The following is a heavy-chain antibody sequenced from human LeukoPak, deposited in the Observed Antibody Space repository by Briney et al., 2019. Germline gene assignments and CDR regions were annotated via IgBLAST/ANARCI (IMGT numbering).Heavy chain of an antibody. CDR3: ARVARCTSCFDVDY. Sequence: PSETLSLTCAVYGGSFSGYYWSWIRQPPGKGLEWIGEINHSGSTNCNPSFKSRVTISVDTSKNQFSLKLSSVTAADTAVYYCARVARCTSCFDVDYWGQGTLVTVSS. CDR2: INHSGST. J-gene: IGHJ4*02. V-gene: IGHV4-34*01. D-gene: IGHD2-2*01. CDR1: GGSFSGYY.